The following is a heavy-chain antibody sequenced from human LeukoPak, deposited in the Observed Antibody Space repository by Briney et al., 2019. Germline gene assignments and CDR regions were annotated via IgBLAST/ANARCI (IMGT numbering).Heavy chain of an antibody. CDR3: AREANSPTARYWYFDL. D-gene: IGHD2-21*01. CDR1: GGSVSSYY. V-gene: IGHV4-59*02. J-gene: IGHJ2*01. Sequence: SETLSLTCTVSGGSVSSYYWSWMRQAPGKGLEWIGYVYYSGSTNYNPALKSRVTISLDTSENQFSLKLSSVTAADTAVYYCAREANSPTARYWYFDLWGRGTQVTVSS. CDR2: VYYSGST.